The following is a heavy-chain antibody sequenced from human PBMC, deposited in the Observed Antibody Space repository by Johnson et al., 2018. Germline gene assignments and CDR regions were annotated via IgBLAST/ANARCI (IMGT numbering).Heavy chain of an antibody. Sequence: QVQLVQSGAEVKKXGASXKVXCKASGSTFTSYYIHWVRQAPGQGLEWMGIINPSGGSTSYAQKFQGRVTMTRDTSTSTVYMELRGLRSEETAVYYSARGAGNYDAFDIWGQGTMVTVSS. CDR3: ARGAGNYDAFDI. CDR1: GSTFTSYY. D-gene: IGHD4-11*01. J-gene: IGHJ3*02. CDR2: INPSGGST. V-gene: IGHV1-46*01.